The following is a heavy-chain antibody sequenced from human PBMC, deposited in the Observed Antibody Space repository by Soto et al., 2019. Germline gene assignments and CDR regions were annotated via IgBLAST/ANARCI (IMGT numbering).Heavy chain of an antibody. CDR1: GFTFSSYS. J-gene: IGHJ3*02. V-gene: IGHV3-21*01. CDR2: ISSSSSYI. CDR3: ARDFPRSSAFDI. Sequence: GGSLRLSCAASGFTFSSYSMNWVRQAPGKGLEWVSSISSSSSYIYYADSVKGRFTISRDNAKNSLYLQMNSLRAEDTAVYYCARDFPRSSAFDIWGQGTMVTVSS.